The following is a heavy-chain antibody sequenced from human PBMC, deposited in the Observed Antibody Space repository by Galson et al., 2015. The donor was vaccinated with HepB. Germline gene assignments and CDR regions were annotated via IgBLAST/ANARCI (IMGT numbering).Heavy chain of an antibody. CDR2: IYYSGST. CDR3: ARQVEQAFVGENYFDY. CDR1: GGSISSYY. J-gene: IGHJ4*02. V-gene: IGHV4-59*08. D-gene: IGHD1/OR15-1a*01. Sequence: CTVSGGSISSYYWSWIRQPPGKGLEWIGYIYYSGSTNYNPSLKSRVTISVDTSKNQFSLKLSSVTAADTAVYYCARQVEQAFVGENYFDYWGQGTLVTVSS.